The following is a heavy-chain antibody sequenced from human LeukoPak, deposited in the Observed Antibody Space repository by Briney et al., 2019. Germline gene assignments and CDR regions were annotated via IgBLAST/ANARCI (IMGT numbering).Heavy chain of an antibody. CDR1: GVSISSYY. V-gene: IGHV4-59*01. Sequence: PSETLSLTCTVSGVSISSYYWSWIRQPPGKGLEWIGYIYYSGSTNYNPSLKSRVTISVDTSKNQFSLKLSSVTAADTAVYYCARGRGDYVSYWGQGTLVTVSS. D-gene: IGHD2-21*02. J-gene: IGHJ4*02. CDR3: ARGRGDYVSY. CDR2: IYYSGST.